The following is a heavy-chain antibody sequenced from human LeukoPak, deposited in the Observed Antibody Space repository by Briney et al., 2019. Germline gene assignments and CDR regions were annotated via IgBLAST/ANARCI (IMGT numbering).Heavy chain of an antibody. Sequence: ASVKVSCKAPGYSFTDHYLHWLRQAPGQGLEWMAWIHPKTGVTNYAESFQRRLSLTRDTSISTLYMELNSLTSDDTAVYYCARDHNWGPDYWGQGTLVSVSS. CDR2: IHPKTGVT. D-gene: IGHD7-27*01. V-gene: IGHV1-2*02. J-gene: IGHJ4*02. CDR3: ARDHNWGPDY. CDR1: GYSFTDHY.